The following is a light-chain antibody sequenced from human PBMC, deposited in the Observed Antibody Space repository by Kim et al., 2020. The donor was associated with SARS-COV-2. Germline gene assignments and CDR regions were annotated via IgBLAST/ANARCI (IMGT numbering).Light chain of an antibody. CDR3: QQHGSSPIT. V-gene: IGKV3-20*01. Sequence: SLSPGERAPLSCRASQRGSSIAWYQQKPGQAPSLLIYGAFTRATGIPDRFSGSGSGTDFTLTISRLEPEDFAVYFCQQHGSSPITFGQGTRLEIK. CDR2: GAF. CDR1: QRGSS. J-gene: IGKJ5*01.